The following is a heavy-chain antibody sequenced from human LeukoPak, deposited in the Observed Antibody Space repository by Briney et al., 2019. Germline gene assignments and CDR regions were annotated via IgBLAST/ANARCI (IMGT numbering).Heavy chain of an antibody. V-gene: IGHV3-30*04. CDR2: ISYDGSKT. CDR1: GFNFNSYA. J-gene: IGHJ3*02. CDR3: ATELRILSWGVDAFDI. Sequence: PGGSLRLSCAASGFNFNSYAVHWVRQAPGKGLEWVAFISYDGSKTYHADSVKGRFTISRDTSKTTLYLRMNSLRAEDTAVYYCATELRILSWGVDAFDIWGQGTMVTVCS. D-gene: IGHD3-10*01.